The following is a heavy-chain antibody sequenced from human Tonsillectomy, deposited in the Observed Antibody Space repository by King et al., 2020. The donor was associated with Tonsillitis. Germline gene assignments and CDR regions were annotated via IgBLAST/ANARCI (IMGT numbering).Heavy chain of an antibody. J-gene: IGHJ4*02. CDR2: TYYRSNWYN. D-gene: IGHD6-19*01. Sequence: VQLRQSGPGLVKPSQTLSLTCAISGDSVSSNSAAWNWIRQSPSRGLEWLGRTYYRSNWYNDYAVSVKGRITITPDTSKNQFSLQLNSVTPEDTAVYYCARYHHSAWDGGVDYWGQGTLVTVSS. CDR3: ARYHHSAWDGGVDY. CDR1: GDSVSSNSAA. V-gene: IGHV6-1*01.